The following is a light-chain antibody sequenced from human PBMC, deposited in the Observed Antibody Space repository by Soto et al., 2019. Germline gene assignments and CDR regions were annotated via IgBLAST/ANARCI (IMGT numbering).Light chain of an antibody. J-gene: IGKJ3*01. CDR1: QGINNY. CDR3: QQLNSYPMT. V-gene: IGKV1-9*01. CDR2: AAS. Sequence: DIQLTQSPSFLSASVGDRVTITCRASQGINNYLGWYQQKPGKATKLLVYAASTLQSGVPSRFSGSASGKEFTLTISSLQPEDSATYYCQQLNSYPMTFGHGTKVDI.